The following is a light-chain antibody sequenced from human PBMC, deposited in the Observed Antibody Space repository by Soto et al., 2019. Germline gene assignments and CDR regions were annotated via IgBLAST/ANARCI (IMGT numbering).Light chain of an antibody. V-gene: IGLV2-14*01. CDR2: DVS. J-gene: IGLJ1*01. CDR3: SSYTSSSTLV. CDR1: SSDVGGYNY. Sequence: QLVLTQPASVSGSPGQSITISCTGTSSDVGGYNYVSWYQQHPGKAPKLMIYDVSNRPSGVSNRFSGSKSGNTASLTISGRQAEDEADYYCSSYTSSSTLVFGTGTKLTVL.